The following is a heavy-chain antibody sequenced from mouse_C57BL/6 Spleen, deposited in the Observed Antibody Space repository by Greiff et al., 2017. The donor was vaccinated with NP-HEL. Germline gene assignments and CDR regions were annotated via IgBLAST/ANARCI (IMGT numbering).Heavy chain of an antibody. CDR2: IYPGDGDT. CDR3: AREDDYDASFAY. D-gene: IGHD2-4*01. J-gene: IGHJ3*01. V-gene: IGHV1-82*01. CDR1: GYAFSSSW. Sequence: VKLQESGPELVKPGASVKISCKASGYAFSSSWMNWVKQRPGKGLEWIGRIYPGDGDTNYNGKFKGKATLTADKSSSTAYMQLSSLTSEDSAVYFCAREDDYDASFAYWGQGTLVTVSA.